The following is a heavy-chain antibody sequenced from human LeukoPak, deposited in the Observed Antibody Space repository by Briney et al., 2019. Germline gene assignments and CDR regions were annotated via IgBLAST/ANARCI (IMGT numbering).Heavy chain of an antibody. CDR3: AKYPAGRFHYYFDY. CDR1: GFTFSSYS. V-gene: IGHV3-23*01. Sequence: GGSLRLSCAASGFTFSSYSMTWVRQAPGKGLEWVSAISGSGGSTYYADSVKGRFTISRDNSKNTLCLQMNSLRAEDTAVYYCAKYPAGRFHYYFDYWGQGTLVTVSS. CDR2: ISGSGGST. J-gene: IGHJ4*02.